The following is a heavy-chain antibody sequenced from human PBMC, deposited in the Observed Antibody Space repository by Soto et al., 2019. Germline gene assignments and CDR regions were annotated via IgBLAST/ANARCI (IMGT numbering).Heavy chain of an antibody. J-gene: IGHJ4*02. CDR1: GFTFSSYA. CDR2: ISGSGGTA. V-gene: IGHV3-23*04. Sequence: EVQLVESGGGLVKPGGSLRLSCEDSGFTFSSYAMHWVRRPPGKGLEWVSSISGSGGTAYYADSVKGRFSISRDSLVNTLYLQMNSLRAEDTAVYYCAKGRGQNWNFDYWGQGTLVTVSP. D-gene: IGHD1-1*01. CDR3: AKGRGQNWNFDY.